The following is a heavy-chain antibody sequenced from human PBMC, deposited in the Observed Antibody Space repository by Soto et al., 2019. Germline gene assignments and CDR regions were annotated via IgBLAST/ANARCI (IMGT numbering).Heavy chain of an antibody. CDR2: IYPGDSDT. D-gene: IGHD3-3*01. Sequence: RXDSLKLFRKCSGYSFTSYWSGLVRQMPGKGLEWMGIIYPGDSDTRYSPSFQGQVTISADKSISTAYLKWSSLKASDTAMYYCARARSITIFGVVISLGWFDPWGQGTLVTVSS. V-gene: IGHV5-51*01. J-gene: IGHJ5*02. CDR3: ARARSITIFGVVISLGWFDP. CDR1: GYSFTSYW.